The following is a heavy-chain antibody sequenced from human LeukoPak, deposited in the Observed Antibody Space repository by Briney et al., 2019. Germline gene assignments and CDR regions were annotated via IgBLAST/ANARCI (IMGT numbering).Heavy chain of an antibody. V-gene: IGHV4-59*08. CDR3: ARLAGAGYSSSWLEGPIGLDY. D-gene: IGHD6-13*01. CDR2: IYYSGST. CDR1: GGSISSYY. Sequence: SETLSLTCTVSGGSISSYYWSWIRQPPGKGLEWIGYIYYSGSTYYNPSLKSRVTISVDTSKNQFSLKLSSVTAADTAVYYCARLAGAGYSSSWLEGPIGLDYWGQGILVTISS. J-gene: IGHJ4*02.